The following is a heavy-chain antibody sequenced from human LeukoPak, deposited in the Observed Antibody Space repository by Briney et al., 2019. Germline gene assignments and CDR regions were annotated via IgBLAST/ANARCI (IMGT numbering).Heavy chain of an antibody. J-gene: IGHJ4*02. D-gene: IGHD4-17*01. CDR3: ARDRSLTVYGDYRAYFDY. CDR2: IIPIFGTA. Sequence: GASVKVSCKASGGTFSSYAISWVRQAPGQGLEWMGGIIPIFGTANYAQKFQGRVTITADESTSTAYMELSSLRSEDTAVYYCARDRSLTVYGDYRAYFDYWGQGTLVTVSS. CDR1: GGTFSSYA. V-gene: IGHV1-69*01.